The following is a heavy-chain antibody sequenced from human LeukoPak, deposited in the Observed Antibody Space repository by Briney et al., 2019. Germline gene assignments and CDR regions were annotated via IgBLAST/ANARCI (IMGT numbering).Heavy chain of an antibody. V-gene: IGHV4-34*01. CDR1: GGSFSGYY. D-gene: IGHD4-17*01. CDR3: ARSPYGFPTKKNWFDP. Sequence: PSETLSLTCAVYGGSFSGYYWSWIRQPPGKGLEWIGEINHSGSTNYNPSLKSRVTISVDTSKNQFSLKLSSVTAADTAVYYCARSPYGFPTKKNWFDPWGQGTLVTVSS. CDR2: INHSGST. J-gene: IGHJ5*02.